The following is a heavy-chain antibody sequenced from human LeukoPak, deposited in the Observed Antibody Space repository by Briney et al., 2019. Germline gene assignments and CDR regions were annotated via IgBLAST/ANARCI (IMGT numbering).Heavy chain of an antibody. Sequence: ASVKVSCKASGHTFTSYAISWVRQAPGQGLEWMGWISGHNDDTNYAQRLQGRVTMTTDTSTSTAYMELRSLRSDDTAVYYCARAGYCSGGSCYPYYYYYYMDVWGKGTTVTVSS. D-gene: IGHD2-15*01. CDR2: ISGHNDDT. V-gene: IGHV1-18*01. CDR3: ARAGYCSGGSCYPYYYYYYMDV. CDR1: GHTFTSYA. J-gene: IGHJ6*03.